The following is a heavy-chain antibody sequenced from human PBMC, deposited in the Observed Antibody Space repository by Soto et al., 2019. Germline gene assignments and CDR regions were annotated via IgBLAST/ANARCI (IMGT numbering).Heavy chain of an antibody. CDR2: IRSKTDGGTT. CDR1: GITFSNAW. D-gene: IGHD6-13*01. Sequence: EVQLVESGGGLVEPGGSLRLSCAASGITFSNAWMNWVRKAPGKGLEYIGRIRSKTDGGTTEYAAPVEGRFTVSRDDSTNTLYLQMRGLKTEDTAVYYCTTTRPGTNVFDNWGQGTLVTVSS. CDR3: TTTRPGTNVFDN. J-gene: IGHJ3*02. V-gene: IGHV3-15*01.